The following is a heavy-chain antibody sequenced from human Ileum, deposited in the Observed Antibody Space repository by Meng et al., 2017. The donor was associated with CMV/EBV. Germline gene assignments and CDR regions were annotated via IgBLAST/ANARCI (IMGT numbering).Heavy chain of an antibody. CDR3: GDPPAGY. Sequence: QVQLQESGPGLVKPSGTLSLTCVVSGGSLIGTNWWNWVRQPPGRGLEWIGEIFHSGTTNYNPSLKSRATISIDKSKNQFSLKLTSVTAADTAVYFCGDPPAGYWGQGVLVTVSS. CDR1: GGSLIGTNW. J-gene: IGHJ4*02. V-gene: IGHV4-4*02. CDR2: IFHSGTT.